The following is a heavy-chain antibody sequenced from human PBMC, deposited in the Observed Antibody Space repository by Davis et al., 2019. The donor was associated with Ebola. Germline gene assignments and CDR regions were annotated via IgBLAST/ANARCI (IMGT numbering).Heavy chain of an antibody. J-gene: IGHJ6*02. CDR2: ISSSSSYI. V-gene: IGHV3-21*01. CDR3: ASEGSSWELLRYYGMDV. D-gene: IGHD1-26*01. Sequence: GESLKISCAASGFTFSSYSMNWVRQAPGKGLEWVSSISSSSSYIYYANSVKGRFTISRDNAKNSLYLQMNSLRAEDTAVYYCASEGSSWELLRYYGMDVWGQGTTVTVSS. CDR1: GFTFSSYS.